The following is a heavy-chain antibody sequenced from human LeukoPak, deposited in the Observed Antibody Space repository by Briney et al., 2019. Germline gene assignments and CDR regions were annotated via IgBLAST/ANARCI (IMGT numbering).Heavy chain of an antibody. J-gene: IGHJ3*02. CDR1: GFTFSSYA. D-gene: IGHD6-6*01. Sequence: GGSLRLSCAASGFTFSSYAMHWVRQAPGKGLEWVSYISSSGNTISYADSVKGRFTISRDNAKNSLYLQVISLRAEDTAVYYCARGPSIAARYDAFDIWGQGTMVTVSS. CDR3: ARGPSIAARYDAFDI. CDR2: ISSSGNTI. V-gene: IGHV3-48*03.